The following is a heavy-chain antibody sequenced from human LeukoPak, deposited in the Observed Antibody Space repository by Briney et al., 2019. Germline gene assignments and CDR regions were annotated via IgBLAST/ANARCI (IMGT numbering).Heavy chain of an antibody. CDR3: ARGYSYDY. Sequence: GSLRLSCAVSGFTFSTYSMNWVRQAPGKGLEWVSFISSSSSSLKYADSMKGRFTISRDNAKNSVYLQMNNLRAEDTAVYYCARGYSYDYWGQGTLVTVSS. CDR1: GFTFSTYS. D-gene: IGHD5-12*01. V-gene: IGHV3-21*01. CDR2: ISSSSSSL. J-gene: IGHJ4*02.